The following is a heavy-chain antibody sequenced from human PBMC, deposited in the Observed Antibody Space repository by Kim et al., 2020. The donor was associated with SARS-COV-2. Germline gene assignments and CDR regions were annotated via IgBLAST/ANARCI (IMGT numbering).Heavy chain of an antibody. Sequence: GGSLRLSCVAYGFTFSSYSMNWVRQAPGRGLEWVSSISSGSDYIYYADSVKGRFTISRDNAKNSLYLQMNSLRVEDTAVYYCARGGGRFWGQGTLGTVSS. D-gene: IGHD2-15*01. CDR3: ARGGGRF. CDR1: GFTFSSYS. J-gene: IGHJ4*02. CDR2: ISSGSDYI. V-gene: IGHV3-21*01.